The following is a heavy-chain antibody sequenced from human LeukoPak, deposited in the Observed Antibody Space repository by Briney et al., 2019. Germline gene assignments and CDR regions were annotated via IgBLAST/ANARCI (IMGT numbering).Heavy chain of an antibody. CDR3: ARLRADTVVVPAARGLDY. V-gene: IGHV5-51*01. Sequence: GESLKISCKGSGYSFTSYWIGWVRQMPGKGLEWMGIIYPGDSDTRYSPSFQGQVTISADKSISTAYLQWSSLKASDTAMYYCARLRADTVVVPAARGLDYWGQGTLVTVSS. CDR1: GYSFTSYW. J-gene: IGHJ4*02. D-gene: IGHD2-2*01. CDR2: IYPGDSDT.